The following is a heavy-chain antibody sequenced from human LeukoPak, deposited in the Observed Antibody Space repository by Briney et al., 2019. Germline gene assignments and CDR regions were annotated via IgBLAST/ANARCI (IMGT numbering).Heavy chain of an antibody. D-gene: IGHD6-13*01. J-gene: IGHJ4*02. Sequence: GGSLRLSCAASGFTFSSYWMSWVRLAPGKGPEWVANIKQDGSEKYSVDSVRGRFTISRDNAKNSLYLQMNSLRAEDTAVYYCARGALGIAAAGIDFDYWGQGTLVTVSS. CDR3: ARGALGIAAAGIDFDY. CDR1: GFTFSSYW. CDR2: IKQDGSEK. V-gene: IGHV3-7*03.